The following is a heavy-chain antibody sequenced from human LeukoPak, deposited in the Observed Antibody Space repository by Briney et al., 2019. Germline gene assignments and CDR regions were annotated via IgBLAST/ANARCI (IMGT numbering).Heavy chain of an antibody. CDR1: GFTLSSDW. D-gene: IGHD3-22*01. J-gene: IGHJ1*01. Sequence: GGSLRLSCAASGFTLSSDWMHWVRQAPGKGLVWVSRIKSDGRTKYADSVKGRFTISRDNAKKTVSLQMNSLRAEDTGVYYCARAPSEIGGYYPEYFRHWGQGTLVIVSS. CDR2: IKSDGRT. V-gene: IGHV3-74*01. CDR3: ARAPSEIGGYYPEYFRH.